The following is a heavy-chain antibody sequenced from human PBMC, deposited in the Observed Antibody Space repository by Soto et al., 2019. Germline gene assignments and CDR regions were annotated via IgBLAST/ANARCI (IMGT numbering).Heavy chain of an antibody. V-gene: IGHV2-5*01. Sequence: SGPTLVNPTQPLTLTCTFSGFSVSTSGAGVGWIRQPPGKALEWLAFIFWNDDKRYRQSLESRLTITKDSSKNQVVRTVTNVDPVDTATYYCAHSVYDRSGYSDFDYWGQGILVTAPQ. CDR1: GFSVSTSGAG. D-gene: IGHD3-22*01. CDR2: IFWNDDK. CDR3: AHSVYDRSGYSDFDY. J-gene: IGHJ4*02.